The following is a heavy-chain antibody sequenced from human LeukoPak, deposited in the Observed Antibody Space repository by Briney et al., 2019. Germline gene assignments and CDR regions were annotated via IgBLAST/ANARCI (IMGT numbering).Heavy chain of an antibody. CDR3: AREGSGVLTAIPGS. V-gene: IGHV3-23*01. CDR1: GFTFSIYT. D-gene: IGHD2-21*02. J-gene: IGHJ4*02. Sequence: GGSLRLSCAASGFTFSIYTMTWVRQAPGKGLEWVSTINGYGDTTFYADSVKGRFTISRDNSKSTLFLQVNSLRAEDTAVYYCAREGSGVLTAIPGSGGQGTLVTVSS. CDR2: INGYGDTT.